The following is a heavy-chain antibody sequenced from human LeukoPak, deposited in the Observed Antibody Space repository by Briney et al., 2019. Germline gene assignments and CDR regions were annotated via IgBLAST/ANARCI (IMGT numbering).Heavy chain of an antibody. D-gene: IGHD6-19*01. CDR1: GFTFSSYE. V-gene: IGHV3-48*03. CDR3: ARVHVAGTADYFDY. Sequence: PGGSLRLSFAASGFTFSSYEMNWVRQAPGKGLELVSYIISSGITIYYADSVKGRFTIFRDNAKNSLYLQMNSLRAEDTAVYYCARVHVAGTADYFDYWGQGTLVTVSS. J-gene: IGHJ4*02. CDR2: IISSGITI.